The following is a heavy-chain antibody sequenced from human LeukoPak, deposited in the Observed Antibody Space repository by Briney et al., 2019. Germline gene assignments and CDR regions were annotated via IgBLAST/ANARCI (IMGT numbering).Heavy chain of an antibody. J-gene: IGHJ6*03. Sequence: GSLRLSCAASGFTFSNFGMHWVRQTPGKGLEWVAFIRYDGSNEYFADSVKGRFTISRDNSKNTLYLQMNSLRAEDTAVYYCAKGRGWEASYYYYYMDVWGKGTTVTISS. CDR1: GFTFSNFG. D-gene: IGHD1-26*01. CDR3: AKGRGWEASYYYYYMDV. V-gene: IGHV3-30*02. CDR2: IRYDGSNE.